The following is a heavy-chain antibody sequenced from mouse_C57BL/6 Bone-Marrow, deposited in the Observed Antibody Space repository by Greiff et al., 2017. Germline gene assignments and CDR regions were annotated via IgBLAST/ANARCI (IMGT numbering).Heavy chain of an antibody. D-gene: IGHD1-1*01. CDR3: ARGTTVENYAMDY. CDR2: IYPGSGST. J-gene: IGHJ4*01. CDR1: GYTFTSYW. Sequence: QVQLQQPGAELVKPGASVKMSCKASGYTFTSYWITWVKQRPGQGLEWIGDIYPGSGSTNYNEKFKSKATLTVDTSSSTAYMQLSSLTSEDSAVYYCARGTTVENYAMDYWGQGTSVTVSS. V-gene: IGHV1-55*01.